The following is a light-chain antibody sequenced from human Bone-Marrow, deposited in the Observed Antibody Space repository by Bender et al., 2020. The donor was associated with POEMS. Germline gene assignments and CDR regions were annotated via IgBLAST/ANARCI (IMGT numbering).Light chain of an antibody. CDR3: AVWDDSLNGWV. V-gene: IGLV1-44*01. CDR1: SSNIGAHA. CDR2: SSH. J-gene: IGLJ3*02. Sequence: QSVLTQPPSASGTPGQRVTISCSGGSSNIGAHAVNWYQHLPGTAPKLLIYSSHRRPSEVPDRVSGSRSGNSASLAISGLQSEDEADYYWAVWDDSLNGWVFGGGTKLTVL.